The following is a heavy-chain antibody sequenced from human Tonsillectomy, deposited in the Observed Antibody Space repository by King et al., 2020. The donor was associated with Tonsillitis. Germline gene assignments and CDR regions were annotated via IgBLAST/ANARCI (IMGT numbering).Heavy chain of an antibody. Sequence: VQLVESGGGMVQPGGSLRLSCAASGFTFSSYSMNWVRQAPEKGLEWVSYIGSSSSNIYYANSVKGRFTISRDNAKNSLYLQMNSLRAGDTAVYYCARVIVAGTVWGDYWGQGTLVTVSS. D-gene: IGHD6-19*01. CDR3: ARVIVAGTVWGDY. V-gene: IGHV3-48*01. J-gene: IGHJ4*02. CDR1: GFTFSSYS. CDR2: IGSSSSNI.